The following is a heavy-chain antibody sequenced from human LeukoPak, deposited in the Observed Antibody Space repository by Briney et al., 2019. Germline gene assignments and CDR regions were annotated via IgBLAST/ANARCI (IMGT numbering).Heavy chain of an antibody. J-gene: IGHJ6*02. CDR3: AREGIAVASYYYYGMDV. V-gene: IGHV3-48*02. CDR2: ISSSSSTI. Sequence: GGSLRLSCAASGFTFSTYFMNWVRQAPGKGLEWVSYISSSSSTIYYADSVKGRFTISRDNAKNSLYLQMNSLRDEDTAVYYCAREGIAVASYYYYGMDVWGQGTTVTVSS. CDR1: GFTFSTYF. D-gene: IGHD6-19*01.